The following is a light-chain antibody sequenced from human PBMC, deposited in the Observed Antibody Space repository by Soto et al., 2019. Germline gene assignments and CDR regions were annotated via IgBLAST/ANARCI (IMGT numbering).Light chain of an antibody. Sequence: EIVLTQSPATLSLSPGQRPTLSCRTSQSVSWYFAWYQQKPGQAPRLLIYDISNRATGIPVRFSGSGSGTDLTLTISSLEPEDFAVYYCQQRSNWPPEVTFGGGTKVEIK. V-gene: IGKV3-11*01. CDR2: DIS. J-gene: IGKJ4*01. CDR3: QQRSNWPPEVT. CDR1: QSVSWY.